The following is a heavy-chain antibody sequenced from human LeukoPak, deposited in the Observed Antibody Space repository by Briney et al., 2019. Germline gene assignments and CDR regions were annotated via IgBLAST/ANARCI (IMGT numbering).Heavy chain of an antibody. J-gene: IGHJ5*02. Sequence: ASVNVSCKASGFTFTSYDINWVRQASGQGLEWMGWMNPNNGNTGYAQKFQGRVTMTRDTSISTAYMELRGLRSEDTAVYYCVRDGEGVAISVNYWFDPWGQGTLVTVSS. V-gene: IGHV1-8*01. CDR1: GFTFTSYD. D-gene: IGHD3-10*01. CDR2: MNPNNGNT. CDR3: VRDGEGVAISVNYWFDP.